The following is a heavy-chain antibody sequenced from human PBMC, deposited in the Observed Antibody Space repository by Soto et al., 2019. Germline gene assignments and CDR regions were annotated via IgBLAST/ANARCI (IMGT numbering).Heavy chain of an antibody. CDR1: GGSISSGGYS. CDR2: IYHSGST. J-gene: IGHJ4*02. V-gene: IGHV4-30-2*01. Sequence: SETLSLTCAVSGGSISSGGYSWSWIRQPPGKGLEWIGYIYHSGSTYYNPSLKSRVTISVDRSKNQFSLKLSSVTAADTAVYYCARVSCGYRYGYGGLNYFDYWGQGTLVTVSS. CDR3: ARVSCGYRYGYGGLNYFDY. D-gene: IGHD5-18*01.